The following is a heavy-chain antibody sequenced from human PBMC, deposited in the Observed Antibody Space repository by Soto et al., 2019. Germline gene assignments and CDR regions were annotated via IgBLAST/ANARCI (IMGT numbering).Heavy chain of an antibody. CDR3: ARCACGQRYSRSDALDS. J-gene: IGHJ3*02. CDR2: IDPSDSCT. Sequence: GESLKISCKGSGYSFTSYWISGVRQMPGKGLEWMGMIDPSDSCTNYSPSFQGHVTIPADKSISTAYLQWSSLKASDTAMYYFARCACGQRYSRSDALDSCAHGTMITVS. CDR1: GYSFTSYW. V-gene: IGHV5-10-1*01. D-gene: IGHD6-13*01.